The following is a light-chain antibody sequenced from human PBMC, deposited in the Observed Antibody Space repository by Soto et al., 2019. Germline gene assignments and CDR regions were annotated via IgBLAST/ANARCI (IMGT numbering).Light chain of an antibody. CDR1: SSNIGAGQA. CDR2: DSN. V-gene: IGLV1-40*01. Sequence: QSVLTQPPSVSGAPGQRVTISCTGTSSNIGAGQAVHWYPQLPGAAPKFLISDSNNRASGVPDRFSVSKSGASASLAITGLRAEDEGDYFCQSYGNSLSGLYVFGTGTKV. J-gene: IGLJ1*01. CDR3: QSYGNSLSGLYV.